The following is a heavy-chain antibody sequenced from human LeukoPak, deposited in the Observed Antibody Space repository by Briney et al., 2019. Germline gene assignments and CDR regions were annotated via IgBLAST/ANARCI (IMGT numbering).Heavy chain of an antibody. D-gene: IGHD3-10*01. V-gene: IGHV3-30*19. CDR2: LSYEGSIK. Sequence: GGSLRLSCTVSGFNFNNHGMHWVRQAPGKGLEWVALLSYEGSIKFYADSVKGRFTISRDNYKKTLYLQMSSLRAEDTAVYYCARVQGLLWLGEGRHPFDIWGQGTMVTVSS. CDR1: GFNFNNHG. J-gene: IGHJ3*02. CDR3: ARVQGLLWLGEGRHPFDI.